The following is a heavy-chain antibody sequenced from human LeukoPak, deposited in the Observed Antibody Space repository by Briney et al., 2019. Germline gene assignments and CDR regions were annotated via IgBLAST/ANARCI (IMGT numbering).Heavy chain of an antibody. V-gene: IGHV3-48*02. CDR1: GFTFSSYS. D-gene: IGHD3-3*01. Sequence: GGSLRLSCAASGFTFSSYSMNWVRQAPGKGLEWVSYISSSSSTIYYADSVKGRFTISRDNAKNSLYLQMNSLRDEDTAVYYCARDLDDFWSGYHYYGMDVWGQGTTVTVSS. CDR3: ARDLDDFWSGYHYYGMDV. CDR2: ISSSSSTI. J-gene: IGHJ6*02.